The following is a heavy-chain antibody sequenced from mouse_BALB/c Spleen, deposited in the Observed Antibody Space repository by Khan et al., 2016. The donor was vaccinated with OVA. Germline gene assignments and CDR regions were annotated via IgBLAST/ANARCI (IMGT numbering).Heavy chain of an antibody. CDR2: IYPGGGYT. CDR3: ARRGAARATLDYFDY. V-gene: IGHV1-63*02. CDR1: GYTFTNYW. J-gene: IGHJ2*01. D-gene: IGHD3-1*01. Sequence: QVQLKESGAELVRPGTSVKMSCKAAGYTFTNYWIGWVKQRPGHGLEWIGDIYPGGGYTNYNEKFKGKATLTADTSSSTAYMQLSSLTSGASVIYYCARRGAARATLDYFDYWGQGTTLTVSS.